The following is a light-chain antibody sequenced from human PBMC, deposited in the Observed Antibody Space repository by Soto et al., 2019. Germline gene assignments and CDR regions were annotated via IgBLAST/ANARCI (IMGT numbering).Light chain of an antibody. CDR2: TTY. J-gene: IGLJ1*01. Sequence: QSVLTQPPSASGTPGQRVTISCSGSDSNIGTFTVHWYQQLPGTAPNPLIHTTYQRPSGVPDRFSGSKSCTSGSLAISGRQPEDEADYYCASWDDSRSGFVFGTGTKLTVL. CDR3: ASWDDSRSGFV. CDR1: DSNIGTFT. V-gene: IGLV1-44*01.